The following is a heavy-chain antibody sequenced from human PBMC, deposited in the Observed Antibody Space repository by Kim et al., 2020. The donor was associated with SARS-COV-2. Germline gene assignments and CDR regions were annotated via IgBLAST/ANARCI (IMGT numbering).Heavy chain of an antibody. V-gene: IGHV5-10-1*01. CDR1: GYSFTSYW. D-gene: IGHD6-19*01. CDR2: IDPSDSYT. CDR3: ARQGDSSGWYPLDYYYYYGMDV. Sequence: GESLKISCKGSGYSFTSYWISWVRQMPGKGLEWMGRIDPSDSYTNYSPSLQGHVTISADKSISTAYLQWSSLKASDTAMYYCARQGDSSGWYPLDYYYYYGMDVWGQGTTVTVSS. J-gene: IGHJ6*02.